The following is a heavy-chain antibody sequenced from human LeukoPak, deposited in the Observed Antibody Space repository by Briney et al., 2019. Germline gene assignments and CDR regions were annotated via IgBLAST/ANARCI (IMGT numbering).Heavy chain of an antibody. V-gene: IGHV1-46*01. CDR1: GYTFTSYY. CDR3: AREQKLHPRFLEWSPGWFDP. CDR2: INPSGGST. Sequence: ASVKVSCKASGYTFTSYYMHWVRQAPGQGLEWMGIINPSGGSTSYAQKFQGRVTMTRDTSTSTVYMELSSLRSEDTAVYYCAREQKLHPRFLEWSPGWFDPWGQGTLVTVSS. D-gene: IGHD3-3*01. J-gene: IGHJ5*02.